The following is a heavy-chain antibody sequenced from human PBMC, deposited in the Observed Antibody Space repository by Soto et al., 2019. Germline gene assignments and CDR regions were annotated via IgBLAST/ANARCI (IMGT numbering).Heavy chain of an antibody. V-gene: IGHV1-69*02. D-gene: IGHD3-10*01. Sequence: QVQLVQSGAEVKKPGSSVKVSCKASGGTFSSYTISWVRQAPGQGLEWMGRIIPILGIANYAQKFQGRVTITADKSTSTAYMELSSLRSEDTAVYYCARGGKGLRITMVRGAEYMDVWGKGTTVTVSS. CDR3: ARGGKGLRITMVRGAEYMDV. CDR2: IIPILGIA. J-gene: IGHJ6*03. CDR1: GGTFSSYT.